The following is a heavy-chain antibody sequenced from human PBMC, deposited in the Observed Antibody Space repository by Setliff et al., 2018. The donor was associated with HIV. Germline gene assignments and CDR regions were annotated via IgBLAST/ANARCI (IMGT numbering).Heavy chain of an antibody. CDR2: IYYSGTT. V-gene: IGHV4-39*01. CDR3: ARQELDIVVVAAASRSAFDL. D-gene: IGHD2-15*01. J-gene: IGHJ3*01. CDR1: GGSISSSNYY. Sequence: PSETLSLTCTVSGGSISSSNYYWGWIRQPPGEGLEWIASIYYSGTTHYNPSLKSRVTVSIDTSKNQFSLKLSSVTASDTAVYYCARQELDIVVVAAASRSAFDLWGQGKMVTVSS.